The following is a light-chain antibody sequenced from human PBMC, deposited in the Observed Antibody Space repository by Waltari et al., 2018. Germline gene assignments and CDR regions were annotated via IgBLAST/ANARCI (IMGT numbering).Light chain of an antibody. V-gene: IGKV3-20*01. J-gene: IGKJ1*01. CDR1: QSVSSSY. CDR3: QQYQSHWT. Sequence: EIVLTQSPGTLSLSPGERATLPCRASQSVSSSYLAWYQQKPGQAPRLLIYGASSRATGIPDRFSGSGSGTDFTLTISRLEPDDFATYHCQQYQSHWTFGQGTKVEVQ. CDR2: GAS.